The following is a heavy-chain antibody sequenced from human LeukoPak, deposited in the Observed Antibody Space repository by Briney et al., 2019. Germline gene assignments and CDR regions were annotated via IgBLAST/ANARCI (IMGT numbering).Heavy chain of an antibody. J-gene: IGHJ4*02. V-gene: IGHV6-1*01. CDR3: VRDFNWAFDY. D-gene: IGHD7-27*01. Sequence: SQTLSLTCAISGDSVSSKSVSWNWIRQSPSGGLEYLGRTRYRSTWNTFYSSSVEGRITINADTSKNQVSLRLNSVTPEDTALYYCVRDFNWAFDYWGQGTLVTVSS. CDR1: GDSVSSKSVS. CDR2: TRYRSTWNT.